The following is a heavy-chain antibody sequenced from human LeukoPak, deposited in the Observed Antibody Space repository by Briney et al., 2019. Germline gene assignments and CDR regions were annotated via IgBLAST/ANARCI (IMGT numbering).Heavy chain of an antibody. CDR1: GFTFSSYG. CDR3: AKAADIVATIAAISDY. V-gene: IGHV3-30*02. Sequence: GGSLRLSCAASGFTFSSYGMHWVRQAPGKGLEWVASIRYGGSNKYYADSVKGRFTISRDNSKNTLYLQMNSLRAEDTAVYYCAKAADIVATIAAISDYWGQGTLVTVSS. D-gene: IGHD5-12*01. CDR2: IRYGGSNK. J-gene: IGHJ4*02.